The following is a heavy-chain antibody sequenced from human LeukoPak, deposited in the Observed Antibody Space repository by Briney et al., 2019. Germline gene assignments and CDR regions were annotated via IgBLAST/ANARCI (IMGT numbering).Heavy chain of an antibody. CDR2: ISSSSSYT. Sequence: PGGSLRLSCAASGFTFSDYYMSWIRQAPGKGLEWVSYISSSSSYTKYGDSVKGRFTISRDNAKNSLYLQVNSLRAEDTAVYYCAREDSDTSLFDPWGQGTLVTVSS. CDR1: GFTFSDYY. CDR3: AREDSDTSLFDP. J-gene: IGHJ5*02. V-gene: IGHV3-11*06. D-gene: IGHD1-26*01.